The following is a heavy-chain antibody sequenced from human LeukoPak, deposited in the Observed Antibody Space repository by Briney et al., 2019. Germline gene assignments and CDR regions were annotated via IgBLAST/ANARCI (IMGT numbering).Heavy chain of an antibody. J-gene: IGHJ4*02. Sequence: SETLSRTCAVYGGSFSGYYWSWIRQPPGKGLEWIGEINHSGSTNYNPSLESRVTISVDTSKNQFSLKLSSVTAADTAVYYCARDRVGATAGFDYWGQGTPVTVSS. CDR3: ARDRVGATAGFDY. D-gene: IGHD1-26*01. CDR1: GGSFSGYY. CDR2: INHSGST. V-gene: IGHV4-34*01.